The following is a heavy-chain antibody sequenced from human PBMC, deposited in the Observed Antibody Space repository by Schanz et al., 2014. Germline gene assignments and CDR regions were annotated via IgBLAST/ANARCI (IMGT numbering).Heavy chain of an antibody. CDR2: ISYDGSNK. J-gene: IGHJ6*02. CDR1: GFIFSSYG. D-gene: IGHD6-13*01. Sequence: QVQMVESGGGVVQPGRSLRLSCAASGFIFSSYGLHWVRQAPGKGLEWVAVISYDGSNKYYADSVKGRFTISRDNSKNTLYLQMNTLRAEDTAVYYCAREEGWGIAAAGPKHYYYGMDVWDQGTTVTVSS. CDR3: AREEGWGIAAAGPKHYYYGMDV. V-gene: IGHV3-30*06.